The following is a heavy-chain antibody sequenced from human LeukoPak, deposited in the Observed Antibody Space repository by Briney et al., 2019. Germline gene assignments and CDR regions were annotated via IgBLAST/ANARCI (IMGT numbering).Heavy chain of an antibody. J-gene: IGHJ4*02. V-gene: IGHV4-34*01. D-gene: IGHD3-10*01. Sequence: PSETLSLTCAVYGGSFSGYYWSWIRQPPGKGLQWIGEINHSGSTNCNPSLKSRVTMSVDTSKNQFSLKLSSVTAADTAVYYCARGGVTMVRGVGVAYYFDYWGQGTLATVSS. CDR3: ARGGVTMVRGVGVAYYFDY. CDR2: INHSGST. CDR1: GGSFSGYY.